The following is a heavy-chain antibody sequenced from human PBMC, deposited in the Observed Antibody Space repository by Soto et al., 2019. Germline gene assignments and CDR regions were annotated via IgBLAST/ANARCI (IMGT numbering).Heavy chain of an antibody. CDR2: IFYSGST. CDR3: ASTEDFFDY. CDR1: GVSLTSGTYY. J-gene: IGHJ4*02. V-gene: IGHV4-31*03. Sequence: QVQLQESGPGLVKPSQTLSLTCSVSGVSLTSGTYYWSWIRQHPGKGLEWIGDIFYSGSTDYNPSLKSRVNISVDTSKNQFSLKLSSVTAADTAVYYCASTEDFFDYWGQGTLVTVSS.